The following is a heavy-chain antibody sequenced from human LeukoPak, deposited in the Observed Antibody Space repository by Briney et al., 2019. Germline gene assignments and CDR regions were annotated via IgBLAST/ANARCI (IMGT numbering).Heavy chain of an antibody. CDR2: INPNSGGT. Sequence: ASVKVSCKVSGYTLTELSMHWVRQAPGQGLEWMGWINPNSGGTNYAQKFQGRVTMTRGTSISTAYMELSRLRSDDTAVYYCAREVVAATLFYFDYWGQGTLVTVSS. CDR1: GYTLTELS. J-gene: IGHJ4*02. V-gene: IGHV1-2*02. D-gene: IGHD2-15*01. CDR3: AREVVAATLFYFDY.